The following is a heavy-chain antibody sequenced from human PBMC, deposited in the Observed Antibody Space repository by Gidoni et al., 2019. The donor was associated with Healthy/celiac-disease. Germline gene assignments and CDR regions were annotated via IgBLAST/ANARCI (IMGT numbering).Heavy chain of an antibody. CDR2: IWYDGSNK. CDR3: ARDSLCSSTSCYTGGIDY. J-gene: IGHJ4*02. D-gene: IGHD2-2*02. CDR1: GFPFSSYG. Sequence: QVQLVESGGGVVQPGRSLRLSCAASGFPFSSYGMHGVRQAPGKGLEWVAVIWYDGSNKYYADSVKGRFTISRDNSKNTLYLQMNSLRAEDTAVYYCARDSLCSSTSCYTGGIDYWGQGTLVTVSS. V-gene: IGHV3-33*01.